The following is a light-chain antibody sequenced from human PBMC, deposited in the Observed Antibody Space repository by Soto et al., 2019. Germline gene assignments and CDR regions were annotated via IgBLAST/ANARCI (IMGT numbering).Light chain of an antibody. V-gene: IGKV3-15*01. Sequence: EIVMTQSPATLSASPGERATLSCRASQSVSNNLAWYQQKPGQAPRLLIYYASTRDTGVPARFSGSGSGTDFTLTFSRLEPEDFAVYYCQQYGDSPATFGPGTKVDIK. CDR2: YAS. J-gene: IGKJ3*01. CDR1: QSVSNN. CDR3: QQYGDSPAT.